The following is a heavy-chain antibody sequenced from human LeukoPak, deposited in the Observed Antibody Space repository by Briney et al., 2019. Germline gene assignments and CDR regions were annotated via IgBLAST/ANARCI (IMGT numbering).Heavy chain of an antibody. CDR2: IGSSGSTI. V-gene: IGHV3-48*03. J-gene: IGHJ4*02. CDR3: ALLAVASDFDY. D-gene: IGHD6-19*01. Sequence: GGSLRLSCAVSGFPFSVYEMNWVRQAPGKGLEWVSNIGSSGSTIYYADSVKGRFSISRDNAKSSLYLQMNSLRVEDTAVYYCALLAVASDFDYWGQGALVTVPS. CDR1: GFPFSVYE.